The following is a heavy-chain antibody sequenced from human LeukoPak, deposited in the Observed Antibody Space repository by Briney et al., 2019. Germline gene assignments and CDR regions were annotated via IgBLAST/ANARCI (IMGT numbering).Heavy chain of an antibody. J-gene: IGHJ4*02. D-gene: IGHD1-26*01. CDR2: TSSSSSYI. Sequence: GGSLRLSCAASGFTFSSYSMNWVRQAPGKGLEWVSSTSSSSSYIYYADSVKGRFTISRDNAKNSLYLQMNSLRAEDTAVYYCARVRELIGPGSFDYWGQGTLVTVSS. CDR3: ARVRELIGPGSFDY. V-gene: IGHV3-21*01. CDR1: GFTFSSYS.